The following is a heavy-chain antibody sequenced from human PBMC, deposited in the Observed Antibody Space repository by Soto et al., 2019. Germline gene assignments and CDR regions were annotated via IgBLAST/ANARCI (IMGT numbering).Heavy chain of an antibody. CDR2: IYYRGST. Sequence: QVQLQESGPGLVKPSETLSLTCTVSGGSISSYYWSWIRQPPGKGLEWIGYIYYRGSTNYNPSLKSRVTISVDTSKNQFSLKLSSVTAADTAVYYCARRNLTTVTTVWYFDLWGRGTLVTVSS. V-gene: IGHV4-59*08. J-gene: IGHJ2*01. D-gene: IGHD4-17*01. CDR3: ARRNLTTVTTVWYFDL. CDR1: GGSISSYY.